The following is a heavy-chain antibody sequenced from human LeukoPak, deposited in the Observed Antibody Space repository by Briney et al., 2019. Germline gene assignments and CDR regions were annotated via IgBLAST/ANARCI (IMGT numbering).Heavy chain of an antibody. CDR1: GFTFSSYS. Sequence: GGSLRLSCAASGFTFSSYSMNWVRQAPGKGLVWVSRIKSDGITITYADSVKGRFTISRDNAKNTLYLQMNSLRAEDTAVYYCLRDLNWSLDQWGQGTLVTVSS. J-gene: IGHJ4*02. D-gene: IGHD1-20*01. CDR2: IKSDGITI. CDR3: LRDLNWSLDQ. V-gene: IGHV3-74*01.